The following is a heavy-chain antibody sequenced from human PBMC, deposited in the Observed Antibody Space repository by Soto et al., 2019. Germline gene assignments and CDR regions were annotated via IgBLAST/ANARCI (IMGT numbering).Heavy chain of an antibody. CDR2: ISAYNGNT. CDR1: GYTFTSYG. CDR3: ARDGDSTVNWFDP. D-gene: IGHD3-22*01. Sequence: QVQLVQSGAEVKKPGASVQVSCKAHGYTFTSYGISGVRQAPGQGLEWMGWISAYNGNTNYAQKLQGRVTMTPDTSMSTAYMEVMSLRSDDTAVYYFARDGDSTVNWFDPWGQGTLVTVSS. J-gene: IGHJ5*02. V-gene: IGHV1-18*04.